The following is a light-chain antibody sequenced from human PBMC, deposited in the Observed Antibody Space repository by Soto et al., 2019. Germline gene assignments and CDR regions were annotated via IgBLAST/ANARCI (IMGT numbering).Light chain of an antibody. CDR3: QQYKNGPMT. CDR2: GAS. J-gene: IGKJ5*01. CDR1: QRFXSN. Sequence: IALTQFAATLSVSPGERATLTCRASQRFXSNFAWYQEKPGQAPRVLXSGASTRATGSPARLSGSGSGTEFTLTISSLQSEYFSAYYFQQYKNGPMTFGQGTRLDI. V-gene: IGKV3-15*01.